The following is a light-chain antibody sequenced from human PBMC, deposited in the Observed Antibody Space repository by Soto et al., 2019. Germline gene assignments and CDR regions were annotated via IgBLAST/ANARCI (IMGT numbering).Light chain of an antibody. J-gene: IGKJ1*01. CDR2: GAS. Sequence: EIVMTQSPATLSVSPGERATVSCRASQSVGSNLAWYQQKPGQAPRLLIYGASTRATGIPARFSGSGSGTEFTITISSLQSEDFAIYFCQQYNNWPPDRTFGQGTKVEIK. V-gene: IGKV3-15*01. CDR1: QSVGSN. CDR3: QQYNNWPPDRT.